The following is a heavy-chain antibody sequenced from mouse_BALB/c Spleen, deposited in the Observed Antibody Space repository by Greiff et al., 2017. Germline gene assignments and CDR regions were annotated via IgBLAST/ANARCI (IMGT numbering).Heavy chain of an antibody. CDR2: INPSTGYT. CDR3: ARSPITTGGFAY. Sequence: VQGVESGAELAKPGASVKMSCKASGYTFTSYWMHWVKQRPGQGLEWIGYINPSTGYTEYNQKFKDKATLTADKSSSTAYMQLSSLTSEDSAVYYCARSPITTGGFAYWGQGTLVTVSA. CDR1: GYTFTSYW. D-gene: IGHD1-1*01. J-gene: IGHJ3*01. V-gene: IGHV1-7*01.